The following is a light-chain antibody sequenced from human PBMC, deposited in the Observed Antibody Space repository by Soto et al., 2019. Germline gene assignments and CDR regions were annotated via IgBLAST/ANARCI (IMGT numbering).Light chain of an antibody. CDR3: SSYAGSKTL. V-gene: IGLV2-8*01. Sequence: QSALTQPPSASGSPGQSVTISCTGTSSDVGGYNYVSWYQQHPGKAPKLMIYEVSKRPSGVPDPFSGSKSGNTASLTVSGLQAEDEADYYCSSYAGSKTLFGGGTKLTVL. CDR1: SSDVGGYNY. J-gene: IGLJ2*01. CDR2: EVS.